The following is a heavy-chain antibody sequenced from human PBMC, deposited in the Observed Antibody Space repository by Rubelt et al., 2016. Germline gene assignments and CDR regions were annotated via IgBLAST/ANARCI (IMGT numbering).Heavy chain of an antibody. V-gene: IGHV1-2*02. CDR2: INPNSGVT. D-gene: IGHD1-7*01. CDR1: GYTFTTYY. Sequence: QVQLVQSGAEVKKPGASVKVSCKASGYTFTTYYMHWVRQAPGQGLEWMAWINPNSGVTNYAQKFQGRAALTRDTSISTVSMELSRLTSDDTAVYYCVRENWYYDNWGQGTLVTVSS. CDR3: VRENWYYDN. J-gene: IGHJ4*02.